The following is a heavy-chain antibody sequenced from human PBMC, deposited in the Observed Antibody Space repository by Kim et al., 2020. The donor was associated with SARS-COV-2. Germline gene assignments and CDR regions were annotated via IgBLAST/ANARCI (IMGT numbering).Heavy chain of an antibody. Sequence: GGSLRLSCAASGFMFSSYAMNWVRQAPGKGLEWISVISGSDGQTYYADSVKGRFIISRDNSKNTLYLRLNNLRGEDTAIYYCAKGGTYYSDAFYLWGQGTMFTVSS. CDR2: ISGSDGQT. D-gene: IGHD3-10*01. J-gene: IGHJ3*01. CDR1: GFMFSSYA. CDR3: AKGGTYYSDAFYL. V-gene: IGHV3-23*01.